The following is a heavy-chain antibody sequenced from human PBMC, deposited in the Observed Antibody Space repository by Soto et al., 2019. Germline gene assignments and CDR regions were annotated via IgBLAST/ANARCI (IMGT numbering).Heavy chain of an antibody. Sequence: QVQLQQCGAGLLKPSETLSLTCAVYGGSFSGYYWCWIRQPPGKGLDWIGEINHSGSTNYNQPLKHRVTISVATSTNTFPRKLSSLIAADTAVYYCARNGSYYDFWSGYYFGGGMDVWGQGTTVTVSS. J-gene: IGHJ6*02. CDR3: ARNGSYYDFWSGYYFGGGMDV. V-gene: IGHV4-34*01. D-gene: IGHD3-3*01. CDR1: GGSFSGYY. CDR2: INHSGST.